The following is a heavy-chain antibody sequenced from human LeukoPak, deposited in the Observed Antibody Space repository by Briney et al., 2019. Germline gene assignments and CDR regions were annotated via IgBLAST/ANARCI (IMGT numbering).Heavy chain of an antibody. CDR1: GYTFTSYG. Sequence: ASVKASCKASGYTFTSYGISWVRQAPGQGLEWMGWISAYNGNTNYAQKLQGRVTMTTDTSTSTAYMELRSLRSDDTAVYYCARSDYYDSRGYSFHPGFLYVGGQGTTVPVPS. CDR2: ISAYNGNT. CDR3: ARSDYYDSRGYSFHPGFLYV. D-gene: IGHD3-22*01. J-gene: IGHJ6*02. V-gene: IGHV1-18*01.